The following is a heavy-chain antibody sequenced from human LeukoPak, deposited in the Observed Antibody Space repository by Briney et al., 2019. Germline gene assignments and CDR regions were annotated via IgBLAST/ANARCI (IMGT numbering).Heavy chain of an antibody. J-gene: IGHJ4*02. V-gene: IGHV3-73*01. CDR2: IRSKANNYAT. CDR1: GFTFSGSA. D-gene: IGHD3-22*01. CDR3: TGDNFDSSVKFDY. Sequence: GGSLRLSCVVSGFTFSGSAVHWVRQASGKGLEWVGRIRSKANNYATAYAASVKGRFTISRDDSKNTAYLQMDSLKTEDTAVYYCTGDNFDSSVKFDYWGQGTLVTVSS.